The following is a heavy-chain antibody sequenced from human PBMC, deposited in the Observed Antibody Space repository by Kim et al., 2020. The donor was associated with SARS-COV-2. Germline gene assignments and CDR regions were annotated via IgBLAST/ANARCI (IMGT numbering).Heavy chain of an antibody. D-gene: IGHD3-22*01. V-gene: IGHV3-7*01. J-gene: IGHJ4*02. CDR1: GFTFSSYW. Sequence: GGSLRLSCAASGFTFSSYWMSWVRQAPGKGLEWVANIKQDGSEKYYVDSVKGRFTISRDNAKNSLYLQMNSLRAEDTAVYYCARETPFHYYDSSGYFTTPCFDYWGQGTLVTVSS. CDR3: ARETPFHYYDSSGYFTTPCFDY. CDR2: IKQDGSEK.